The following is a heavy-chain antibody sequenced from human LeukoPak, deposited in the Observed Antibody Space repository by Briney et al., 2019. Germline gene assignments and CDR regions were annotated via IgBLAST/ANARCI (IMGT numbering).Heavy chain of an antibody. J-gene: IGHJ4*02. D-gene: IGHD6-19*01. Sequence: GGSLRLSCAASGFTFSNYWMHWVRQTPGKGLVWVSHINSYGSITSYADSVKGRITISRDNAKNTLYLQMNSLRAEDTALYYCVKVTWTVAGPQWGQGTLVTVSS. CDR2: INSYGSIT. CDR3: VKVTWTVAGPQ. CDR1: GFTFSNYW. V-gene: IGHV3-74*01.